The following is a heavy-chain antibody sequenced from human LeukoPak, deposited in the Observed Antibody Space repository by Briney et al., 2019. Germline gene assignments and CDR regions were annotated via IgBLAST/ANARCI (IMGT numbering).Heavy chain of an antibody. J-gene: IGHJ4*02. CDR3: ARVLPVASRDY. CDR1: GFTFSTYW. Sequence: GGSLRLSCAASGFTFSTYWMSWVRQAPGKGLEWVADIKQDGSDKFYVDSVKGRFTISRDNAKNSMYLQMSSLRAEDTAIYYCARVLPVASRDYWGQGTLVTVSS. CDR2: IKQDGSDK. D-gene: IGHD2-2*01. V-gene: IGHV3-7*01.